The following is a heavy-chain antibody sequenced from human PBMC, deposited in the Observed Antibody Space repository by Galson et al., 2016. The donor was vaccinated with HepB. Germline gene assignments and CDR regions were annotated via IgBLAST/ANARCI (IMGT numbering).Heavy chain of an antibody. CDR2: IAYDGTAK. V-gene: IGHV3-30*04. Sequence: SLRLSCAVSDLASSGFIFSDYAMHWVRQAPGKGLEWVAVIAYDGTAKYYADSVKGRFTISRDDSKNTLFLQMDSLRVEDTAVYYCAAEYSSSMSAFDIWGQWTMVTVSS. D-gene: IGHD6-6*01. CDR1: GFIFSDYA. CDR3: AAEYSSSMSAFDI. J-gene: IGHJ3*02.